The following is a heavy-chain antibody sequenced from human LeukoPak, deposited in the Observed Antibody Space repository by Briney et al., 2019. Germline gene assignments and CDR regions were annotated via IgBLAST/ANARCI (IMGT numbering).Heavy chain of an antibody. V-gene: IGHV3-21*01. CDR3: ANHPRGYGSGPDC. D-gene: IGHD3-10*01. CDR1: GFTFSNYS. CDR2: ISKSSGYI. Sequence: GGSLTLSSAASGFTFSNYSMNWVRQAPGKGLKCTSSISKSSGYIYYADSVKGRFTISRDNAKNSLYLQINTLRADDTAVYYCANHPRGYGSGPDCWGQGTLVTVSS. J-gene: IGHJ4*02.